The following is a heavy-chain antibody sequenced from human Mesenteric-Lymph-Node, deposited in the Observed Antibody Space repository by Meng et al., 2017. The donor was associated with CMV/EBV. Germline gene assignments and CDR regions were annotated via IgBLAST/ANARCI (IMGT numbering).Heavy chain of an antibody. D-gene: IGHD6-13*01. V-gene: IGHV1-46*01. Sequence: ASVKVSCKASGYTFTSYYMHWVRQAPGQGLEWMGIINPSGGSTSYAQRFQGRVTMTRDTSTSTVYMELSSLRSEDTAVYYCAREAGNYYFDYWGQGTLVTVSS. CDR3: AREAGNYYFDY. J-gene: IGHJ4*02. CDR1: GYTFTSYY. CDR2: INPSGGST.